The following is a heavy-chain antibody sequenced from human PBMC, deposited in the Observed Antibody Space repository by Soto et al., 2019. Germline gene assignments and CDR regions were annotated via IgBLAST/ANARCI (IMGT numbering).Heavy chain of an antibody. J-gene: IGHJ4*02. CDR1: GYTFTSYY. V-gene: IGHV1-46*01. CDR2: INPSGGST. CDR3: ARDVPSPNDILTGYSNFDY. D-gene: IGHD3-9*01. Sequence: ASVKVSCKASGYTFTSYYMHWVRQAPGQGLEWMGIINPSGGSTSYAQKFQGRVTMTRDTSTSTVYMELSSLRSEDTAVYYCARDVPSPNDILTGYSNFDYWGQGTLVTVSS.